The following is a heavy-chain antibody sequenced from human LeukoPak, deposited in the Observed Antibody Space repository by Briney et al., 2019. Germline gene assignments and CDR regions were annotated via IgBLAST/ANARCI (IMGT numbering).Heavy chain of an antibody. CDR2: MNLNSGNT. V-gene: IGHV1-8*01. J-gene: IGHJ3*02. CDR3: ARDDMITFGGVILGDAFDI. Sequence: ASVKVSCKASGYTFTSYDINWVRQATGQGLEWMGWMNLNSGNTGYAQKFQGRVTMTRNTSISTAYMELSSLRSEDTAVYYCARDDMITFGGVILGDAFDIWGQGTMVTVSS. CDR1: GYTFTSYD. D-gene: IGHD3-16*01.